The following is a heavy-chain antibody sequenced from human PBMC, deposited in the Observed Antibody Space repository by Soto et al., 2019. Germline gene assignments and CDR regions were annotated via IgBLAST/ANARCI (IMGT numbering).Heavy chain of an antibody. CDR1: GFTLDDYG. D-gene: IGHD6-13*01. J-gene: IGHJ6*02. CDR3: AKDILSSSSWYALKGYYYGMDV. CDR2: IRRHSGSK. Sequence: PGWSLGLSCAASGFTLDDYGLPWVRQAPGKGLDWVSVIRRHSGSKGYADSEKRRFTISRDNAKNSLYQQMNSLRAEDTALYYCAKDILSSSSWYALKGYYYGMDVWGQGTRVTVSS. V-gene: IGHV3-9*01.